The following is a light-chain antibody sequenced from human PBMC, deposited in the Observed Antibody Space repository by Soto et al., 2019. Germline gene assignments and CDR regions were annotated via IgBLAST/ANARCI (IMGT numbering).Light chain of an antibody. CDR1: QSVSSN. J-gene: IGKJ1*01. CDR3: QQYDNWPQT. V-gene: IGKV3-15*01. CDR2: GAS. Sequence: TQSPATLSVSPGERATLSCRASQSVSSNLAWYQQKPGQAPRLLIYGASTRATGIPARFSGTGSGTDFTLTVSSLQSEDFAVYYCQQYDNWPQTFGQGTKVDIK.